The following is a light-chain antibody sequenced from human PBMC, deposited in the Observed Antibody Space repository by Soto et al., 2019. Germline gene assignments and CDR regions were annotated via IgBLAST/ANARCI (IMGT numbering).Light chain of an antibody. CDR1: SRDVGGYNY. CDR2: EVS. CDR3: SSYTSSSTLV. V-gene: IGLV2-14*01. J-gene: IGLJ1*01. Sequence: SGLTQPASASGSPGQSITISCTGTSRDVGGYNYVSWYQQHPGKAPKLMIYEVSNRPSGVSKRFSGSKSGNTASLTISGLQAEDEADYYCSSYTSSSTLVFGTGTKVTVL.